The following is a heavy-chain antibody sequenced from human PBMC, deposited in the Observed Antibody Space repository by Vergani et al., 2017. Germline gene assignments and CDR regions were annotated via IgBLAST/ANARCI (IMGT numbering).Heavy chain of an antibody. D-gene: IGHD3-10*01. CDR3: ASAVGPSAIADGYHV. J-gene: IGHJ3*01. V-gene: IGHV4-4*03. Sequence: QVQLQESGPGLVKPPGTLSLTCAVSGGSISGTNWWSWVRQSPGKGLEWIGEIYHSGSTNYNPPLKSRVTISVDKSKNQFSLKLSSVTAADTAVYYCASAVGPSAIADGYHVWGQGTMVTVS. CDR1: GGSISGTNW. CDR2: IYHSGST.